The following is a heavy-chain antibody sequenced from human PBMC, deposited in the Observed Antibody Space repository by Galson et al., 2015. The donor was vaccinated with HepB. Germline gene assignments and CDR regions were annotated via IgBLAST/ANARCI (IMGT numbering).Heavy chain of an antibody. Sequence: SLRLSCAASGFTFSSYGMHWVRQAPGKGLEWVAVIWYDGSNKYYADSVKGRFTISRDNSKNTLYLQMNSLRAEDTAVCYCARYTQYYYGMDVWGQGTTVTVSS. V-gene: IGHV3-33*01. CDR1: GFTFSSYG. J-gene: IGHJ6*02. CDR2: IWYDGSNK. CDR3: ARYTQYYYGMDV. D-gene: IGHD2-2*02.